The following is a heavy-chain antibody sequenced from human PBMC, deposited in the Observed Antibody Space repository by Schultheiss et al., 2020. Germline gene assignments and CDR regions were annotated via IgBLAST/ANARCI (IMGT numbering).Heavy chain of an antibody. CDR3: AKDETEWETFDY. D-gene: IGHD1-26*01. CDR2: INWNGGST. J-gene: IGHJ4*02. V-gene: IGHV3-20*04. Sequence: WGSLRLSCAASGFTFDDYGMSWVRQAPGKGLEWVSGINWNGGSTGYADSVKGRFTISRDNSKNTLYLQMNSLRAEDTAVYYCAKDETEWETFDYWGQGTLVTVAS. CDR1: GFTFDDYG.